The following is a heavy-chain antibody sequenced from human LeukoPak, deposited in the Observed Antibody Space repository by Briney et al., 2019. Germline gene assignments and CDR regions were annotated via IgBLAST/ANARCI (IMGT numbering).Heavy chain of an antibody. Sequence: ASVKVSCKASGYTFTNYGISWVRQAPGQGLEWMGWINPNSGGTNYAQKFQGRVTMTRDTSISTAYMELSRLRSDDTAVYYCARAFEDYDFWSEKDYFDYWGQGTLVTVSS. CDR3: ARAFEDYDFWSEKDYFDY. D-gene: IGHD3-3*01. V-gene: IGHV1-2*02. J-gene: IGHJ4*02. CDR2: INPNSGGT. CDR1: GYTFTNYG.